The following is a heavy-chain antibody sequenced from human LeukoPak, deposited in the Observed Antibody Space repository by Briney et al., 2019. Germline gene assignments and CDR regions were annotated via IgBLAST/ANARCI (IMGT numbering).Heavy chain of an antibody. D-gene: IGHD3-9*01. CDR2: IRYDGSNK. Sequence: GGSLRLSCAASGFTFSSYGMHWVRQAPGKGLEWVAFIRYDGSNKYYADSVKGRFTISRDNSKNTLYLQMNSLRAEDTAVYYCAKDKSYYDILTGNYAAYYYYMDVWGKGTTVTISS. V-gene: IGHV3-30*02. CDR1: GFTFSSYG. CDR3: AKDKSYYDILTGNYAAYYYYMDV. J-gene: IGHJ6*03.